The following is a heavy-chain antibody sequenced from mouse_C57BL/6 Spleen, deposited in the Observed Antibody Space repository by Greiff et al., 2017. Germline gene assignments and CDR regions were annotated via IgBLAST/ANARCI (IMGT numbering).Heavy chain of an antibody. CDR2: IYPGSGNT. J-gene: IGHJ4*01. Sequence: VHLVESGPELVKPGASVKISCKASGYTFTDYYINWVKQRPGQGLEWIGWIYPGSGNTKYNEKFKGKATLTVDTSSSTAYMQLSSLTSEDSAVYFCARGITAYAMDYWGQGTSVTVSS. V-gene: IGHV1-84*01. D-gene: IGHD1-2*01. CDR1: GYTFTDYY. CDR3: ARGITAYAMDY.